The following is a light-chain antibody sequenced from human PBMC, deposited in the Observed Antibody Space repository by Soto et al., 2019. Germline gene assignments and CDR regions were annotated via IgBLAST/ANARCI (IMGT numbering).Light chain of an antibody. V-gene: IGKV3-20*01. CDR2: GAS. CDR3: QQYGSSRIT. J-gene: IGKJ1*01. Sequence: EIVLTQSPGTLSLSPGERATLSCRSSQSVSINDLAWYQQKPGQAPRLLIYGASIRATGIPDRFSGSGSGTDFTLTISRLEPEDFAVYYCQQYGSSRITFGQGTKVDIK. CDR1: QSVSIND.